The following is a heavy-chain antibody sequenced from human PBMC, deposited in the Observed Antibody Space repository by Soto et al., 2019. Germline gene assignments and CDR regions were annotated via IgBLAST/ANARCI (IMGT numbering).Heavy chain of an antibody. CDR2: LDPSDSYT. J-gene: IGHJ4*02. V-gene: IGHV5-10-1*01. CDR1: GYSFTSYW. D-gene: IGHD3-22*01. Sequence: GESRNISCKGSGYSFTSYWISWVRQMPGKGLEWMGRLDPSDSYTNYSPSFQGHVTISADKSISTAYLQCSSLKASDTAMYYCARNSPPDYYDSSGYPAPFDYWGQGTLVTVSS. CDR3: ARNSPPDYYDSSGYPAPFDY.